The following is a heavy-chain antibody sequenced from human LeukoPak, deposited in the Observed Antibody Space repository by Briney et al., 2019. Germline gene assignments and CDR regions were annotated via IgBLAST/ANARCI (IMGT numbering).Heavy chain of an antibody. D-gene: IGHD2-21*01. J-gene: IGHJ6*04. CDR3: ARPGCGGNCYYRMDV. V-gene: IGHV3-23*01. CDR2: VSYDITRT. Sequence: PGGSLRLSCAASGFTFSSYAMTWVRQAPGKGLEWISAVSYDITRTFYADSVKGRFAISRDNSRNTLFLQMNSLRADDTAVYYCARPGCGGNCYYRMDVWGKGTTVNVSS. CDR1: GFTFSSYA.